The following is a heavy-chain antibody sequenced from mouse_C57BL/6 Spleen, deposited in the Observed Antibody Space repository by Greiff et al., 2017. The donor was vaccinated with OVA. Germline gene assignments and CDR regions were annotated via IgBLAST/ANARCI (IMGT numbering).Heavy chain of an antibody. CDR1: GYTFTSYW. CDR2: INPSNGGT. J-gene: IGHJ1*03. V-gene: IGHV1-53*01. D-gene: IGHD1-1*01. Sequence: VQLQQPGTELVKPGASVKLSCKASGYTFTSYWMHWVKQRPGQGLEWIGNINPSNGGTNYNEKFKSKATLTVDKSSSTAYMQLSSLTSEDSAVYYCARWGGSRDWYFDVWGTGTTVTVSS. CDR3: ARWGGSRDWYFDV.